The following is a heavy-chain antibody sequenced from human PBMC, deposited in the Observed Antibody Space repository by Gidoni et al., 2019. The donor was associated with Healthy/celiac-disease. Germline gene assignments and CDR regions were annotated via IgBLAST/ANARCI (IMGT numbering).Heavy chain of an antibody. Sequence: EVQLLESGGGLVQPGGSLRLSCAASGFTFSSYAMSWVRQAPGKGLEWVSAISGSGGSTYYADSVKGRFTISRDNSKNTLYLQMNSLRAEDTAVYYCAKDLGAAAGVNLYFDYWGQGTLVTVSS. CDR3: AKDLGAAAGVNLYFDY. V-gene: IGHV3-23*01. CDR1: GFTFSSYA. D-gene: IGHD6-13*01. J-gene: IGHJ4*02. CDR2: ISGSGGST.